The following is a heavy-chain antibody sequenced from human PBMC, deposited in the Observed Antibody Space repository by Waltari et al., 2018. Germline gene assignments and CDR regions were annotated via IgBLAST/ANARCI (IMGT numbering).Heavy chain of an antibody. Sequence: QVQLQESGPGLVKPSETLSLTCTVSGGSISPYYRSWIRQPPGKGLEWIGYMFYSGSTNYNPSLKSRVTMSVDTSENQFSLKLTSVTAADTAIYYCARHPSAAAAVDPWGQGTLVTVSS. D-gene: IGHD6-13*01. CDR3: ARHPSAAAAVDP. V-gene: IGHV4-59*08. J-gene: IGHJ5*02. CDR1: GGSISPYY. CDR2: MFYSGST.